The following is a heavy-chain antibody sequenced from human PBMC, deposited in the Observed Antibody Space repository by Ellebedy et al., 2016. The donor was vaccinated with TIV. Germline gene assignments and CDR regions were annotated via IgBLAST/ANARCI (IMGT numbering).Heavy chain of an antibody. Sequence: GESLKISXAASGFTFSTYWMSWVRQAPGKGLEWVANINQGGSETYYVDSVKGRFTMSRDNAKNPLYLQLNSLRAEDTAVYYCARSPATGTVDYWGQGTLVTVSS. J-gene: IGHJ4*02. V-gene: IGHV3-7*01. CDR3: ARSPATGTVDY. D-gene: IGHD1-1*01. CDR2: INQGGSET. CDR1: GFTFSTYW.